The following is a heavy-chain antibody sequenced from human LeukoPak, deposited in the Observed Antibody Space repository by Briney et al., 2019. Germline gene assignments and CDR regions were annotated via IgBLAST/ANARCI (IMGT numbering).Heavy chain of an antibody. V-gene: IGHV4-39*07. D-gene: IGHD5-18*01. CDR1: SGSISDSNFY. CDR2: IYYSGST. J-gene: IGHJ6*03. Sequence: PLETLSLTCTVSSGSISDSNFYWGWIRQPPGEGLEWIGSIYYSGSTYYNTSLKSRVTISVDTSKNQFSLKLSSVTAADTAVYYCARDTAMVKVRYYYYMDVWGKGTTVTVSS. CDR3: ARDTAMVKVRYYYYMDV.